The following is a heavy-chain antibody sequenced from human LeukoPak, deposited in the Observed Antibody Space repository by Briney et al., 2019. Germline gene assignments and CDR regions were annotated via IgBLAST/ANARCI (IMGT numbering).Heavy chain of an antibody. Sequence: GGSLRLSCAASGFTFSNYAMRWVRQAPGKGLEWVSSITGSGDSTYYADSVKGRFTISRDNSQNTLYLQMNSLRAEDTAVFYCADSNYWYPVDYWGQGTLVTVSS. D-gene: IGHD4-11*01. CDR1: GFTFSNYA. CDR2: ITGSGDST. J-gene: IGHJ4*02. CDR3: ADSNYWYPVDY. V-gene: IGHV3-23*01.